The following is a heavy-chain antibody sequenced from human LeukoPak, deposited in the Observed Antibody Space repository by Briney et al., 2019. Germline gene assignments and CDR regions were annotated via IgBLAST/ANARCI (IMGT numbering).Heavy chain of an antibody. CDR2: IYTSGST. CDR3: ASGGSYPTFDY. J-gene: IGHJ4*02. Sequence: SQTLSLTCTVSGGSISSGSYYWSWIRQPAGKGLEWIGRIYTSGSTNYNPSLKSRVTISVDTSKNQFSLKLSSVTAADTAVYYCASGGSYPTFDYWGQGTLVTVSS. CDR1: GGSISSGSYY. D-gene: IGHD1-26*01. V-gene: IGHV4-61*02.